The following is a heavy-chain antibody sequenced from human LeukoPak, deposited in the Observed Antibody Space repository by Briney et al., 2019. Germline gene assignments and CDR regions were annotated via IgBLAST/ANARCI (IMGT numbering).Heavy chain of an antibody. CDR3: ARAIRSWELQAFDI. J-gene: IGHJ3*02. Sequence: SVKVSCKASGGTFSSYAISWVRQAPGQGLERMGRIIPILGIANYAQKFQGRVTITADKSTSTAYMELSSLRSEDTAVYYCARAIRSWELQAFDIWGQGTMVTVSS. CDR1: GGTFSSYA. CDR2: IIPILGIA. V-gene: IGHV1-69*04. D-gene: IGHD1-26*01.